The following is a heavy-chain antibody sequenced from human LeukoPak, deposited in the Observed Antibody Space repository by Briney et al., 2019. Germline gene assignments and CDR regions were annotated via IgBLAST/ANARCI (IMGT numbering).Heavy chain of an antibody. J-gene: IGHJ4*02. CDR3: ASSLYGDFDY. Sequence: PSETLSLTCAVYGGSFSGYYWSWIRQPPGKGLEWIGEINHSGSTNYNPSLKSRVTISVDTSKKQFSLKLSSVTAADTAVYYCASSLYGDFDYWGQGTLVTVSS. CDR1: GGSFSGYY. V-gene: IGHV4-34*01. CDR2: INHSGST. D-gene: IGHD4-17*01.